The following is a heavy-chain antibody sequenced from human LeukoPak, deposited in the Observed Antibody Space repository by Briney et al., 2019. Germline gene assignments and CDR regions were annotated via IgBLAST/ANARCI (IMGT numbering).Heavy chain of an antibody. CDR2: IYYSGST. Sequence: SETLSLTCTVSGGSISSYYWSWIRQPPGKGLEWIGYIYYSGSTNYNPSLKSRVTISVDTSKNQFSLKLSSVTAADTAVYYCARTSRGLYWYFDLWRGGTLVTVSS. CDR3: ARTSRGLYWYFDL. V-gene: IGHV4-59*08. J-gene: IGHJ2*01. CDR1: GGSISSYY. D-gene: IGHD2-2*01.